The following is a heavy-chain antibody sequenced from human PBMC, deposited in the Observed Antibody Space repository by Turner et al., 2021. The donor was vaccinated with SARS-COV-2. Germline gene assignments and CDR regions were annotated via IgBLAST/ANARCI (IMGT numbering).Heavy chain of an antibody. CDR3: AKLGVTESLLIIDAFDR. J-gene: IGHJ3*01. D-gene: IGHD3-9*01. CDR1: ENTLTKLA. Sequence: QVQVVQSGAEVKQPGASVKVSCTGSENTLTKLAIHWVRQSPGKGLEWMGGFDFENGETMNAQGFQGRLTLTADTSTNTAYMEMSSLRSEDTAIYYCAKLGVTESLLIIDAFDRWGQGTWVTVSS. V-gene: IGHV1-24*01. CDR2: FDFENGET.